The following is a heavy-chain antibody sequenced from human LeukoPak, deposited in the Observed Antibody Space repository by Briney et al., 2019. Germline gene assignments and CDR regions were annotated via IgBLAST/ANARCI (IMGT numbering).Heavy chain of an antibody. V-gene: IGHV4-59*08. CDR2: TFYGGSN. D-gene: IGHD3-10*01. J-gene: IGHJ4*02. CDR1: GASISNNY. Sequence: PSETLSLTCTLSGASISNNYWSWIRQSPGKGLEWIGYTFYGGSNNYNPSLKSRVTISVDMSNNQFSLKLTSMTAADTAVYYCARGHYYGSGRFDYWGQGTLVTVSS. CDR3: ARGHYYGSGRFDY.